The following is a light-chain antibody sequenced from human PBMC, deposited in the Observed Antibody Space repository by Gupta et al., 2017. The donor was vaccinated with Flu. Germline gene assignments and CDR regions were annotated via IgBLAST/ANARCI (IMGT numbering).Light chain of an antibody. CDR2: GNT. V-gene: IGLV1-40*01. Sequence: VTISCTGSSSNIGASFAVHWYRQLPGTAPKLLIYGNTNRPSGVPDRFSGSRSGTSASLAITGLQAEDEGDYYCQSYDSSLRDWVFGGGTKLTVL. CDR3: QSYDSSLRDWV. J-gene: IGLJ3*02. CDR1: SSNIGASFA.